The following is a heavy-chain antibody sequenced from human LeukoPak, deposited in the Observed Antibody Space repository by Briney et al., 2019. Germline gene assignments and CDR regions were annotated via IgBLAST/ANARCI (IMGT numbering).Heavy chain of an antibody. Sequence: GGSLRLSCAASGFTFTSYTMNWVRQAPGKGLEWVSAISGSGGSTYYADSVKGRFTISRDNSKNTLYLQMNSLRAEDMAVYYCVRGGFFRYSGTSGDYWGQGSQVTVSS. CDR1: GFTFTSYT. J-gene: IGHJ4*02. CDR3: VRGGFFRYSGTSGDY. V-gene: IGHV3-23*01. D-gene: IGHD1-26*01. CDR2: ISGSGGST.